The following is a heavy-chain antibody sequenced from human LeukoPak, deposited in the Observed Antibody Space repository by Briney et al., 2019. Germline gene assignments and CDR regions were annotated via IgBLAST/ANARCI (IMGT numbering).Heavy chain of an antibody. D-gene: IGHD6-13*01. CDR3: ARISSSNWYNERGAFDV. J-gene: IGHJ3*01. CDR2: IFYSGST. Sequence: PSETLSLTCTVSGGSISTSNYYWGWIRQPPGKGLEWIGNIFYSGSTYYSPSLRSRVTISVDTSKNQFSLKLRSVTAADTAVYYCARISSSNWYNERGAFDVWGQGTMVTVSS. V-gene: IGHV4-39*07. CDR1: GGSISTSNYY.